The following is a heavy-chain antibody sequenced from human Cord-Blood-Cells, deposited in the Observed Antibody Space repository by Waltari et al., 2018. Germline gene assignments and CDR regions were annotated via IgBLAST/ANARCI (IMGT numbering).Heavy chain of an antibody. CDR3: AISRDGYNFDY. D-gene: IGHD5-12*01. J-gene: IGHJ4*02. Sequence: QVQLVQSGAEVKKPGASVKVSCKASGYTFTSYSMHWVRQAPGKGLEWMGIINPSGGSTSYAQKFQGRVTMTRDTSTSTVYMELSSLRSEDTAVYYCAISRDGYNFDYWGQGTLVTVSS. CDR2: INPSGGST. CDR1: GYTFTSYS. V-gene: IGHV1-46*01.